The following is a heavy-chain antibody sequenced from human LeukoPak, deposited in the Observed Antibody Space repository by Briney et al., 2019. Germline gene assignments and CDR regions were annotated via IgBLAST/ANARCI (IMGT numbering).Heavy chain of an antibody. CDR1: GFTFSSYR. J-gene: IGHJ4*02. V-gene: IGHV3-7*04. Sequence: GGSLPVSCAVSGFTFSSYRMSWVRQARGKGLEWVAKIKQGGRETYYVDSVKGRFTISRDNAQNSLYLQMNSLRAEDTAVYYCARDLGSDWYAHFDYWGQGALV. CDR2: IKQGGRET. CDR3: ARDLGSDWYAHFDY. D-gene: IGHD6-19*01.